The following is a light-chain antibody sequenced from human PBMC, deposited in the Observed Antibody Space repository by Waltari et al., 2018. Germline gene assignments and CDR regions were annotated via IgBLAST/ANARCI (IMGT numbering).Light chain of an antibody. J-gene: IGKJ3*01. CDR1: QSVSSY. V-gene: IGKV3-11*01. Sequence: EIVLTQSPPTLSLSPGERATLSCRASQSVSSYLAWYQQKPGQAPRLLMYDASNRATGIPARFSGSGSGTDFTLTISSLEPEDFAVYYCQQRSNWPITFGPGTKVDIK. CDR2: DAS. CDR3: QQRSNWPIT.